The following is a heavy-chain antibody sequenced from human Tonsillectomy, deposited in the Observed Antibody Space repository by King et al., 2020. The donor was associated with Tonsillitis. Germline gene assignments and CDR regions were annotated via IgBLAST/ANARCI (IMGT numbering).Heavy chain of an antibody. V-gene: IGHV3-23*04. CDR1: GFTFSSTG. Sequence: VQLVESGGGLVQPGGSLRLTCGASGFTFSSTGMTWVRQAPGKGLEWVSTISNSGDITHYADSVKGRFTISRDNSKDTLHLKMNSLRVEDTAVFYCLKGGWGTVFDIWGHGTMVTVS. CDR2: ISNSGDIT. CDR3: LKGGWGTVFDI. D-gene: IGHD1-7*01. J-gene: IGHJ3*02.